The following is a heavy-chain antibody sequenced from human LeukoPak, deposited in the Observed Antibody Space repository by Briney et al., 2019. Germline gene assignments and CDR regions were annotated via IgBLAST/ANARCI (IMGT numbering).Heavy chain of an antibody. CDR2: IHTSGDT. V-gene: IGHV4-4*07. Sequence: SETLSLTCTVSRGSIGLYYWSWIRQPAGKGLEWIGLIHTSGDTNYNPSLKSRVTISLDTPKNQFSLKLNSLTAADTAVYYCARGHGWYDPWGQGTLVTVSS. CDR3: ARGHGWYDP. CDR1: RGSIGLYY. J-gene: IGHJ5*02.